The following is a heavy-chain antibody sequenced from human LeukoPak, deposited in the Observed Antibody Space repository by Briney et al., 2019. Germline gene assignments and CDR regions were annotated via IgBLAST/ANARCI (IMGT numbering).Heavy chain of an antibody. D-gene: IGHD1-26*01. CDR1: GGSISGYY. J-gene: IGHJ4*02. CDR3: ARGEWDLLFDY. Sequence: SSETLSLTCTVSGGSISGYYWSWIRQPPGKGLEWIGYIFYSGSTNYNPSLKSRVTISVDTSKNQFSLKLSSVTAADTAVYYCARGEWDLLFDYWGQGTLVTVSS. V-gene: IGHV4-59*01. CDR2: IFYSGST.